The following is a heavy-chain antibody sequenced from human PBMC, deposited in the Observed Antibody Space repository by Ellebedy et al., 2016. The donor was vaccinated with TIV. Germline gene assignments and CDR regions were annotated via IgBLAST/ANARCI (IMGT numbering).Heavy chain of an antibody. CDR1: GGSSSGYY. J-gene: IGHJ4*02. CDR2: INHSGST. V-gene: IGHV4-34*01. D-gene: IGHD6-13*01. CDR3: ARRNQYYKSWYDY. Sequence: SETLSLTXAVYGGSSSGYYWNWIRQPPGKGLEWIGEINHSGSTNYNTSLRSRVTISVDTSKKHFSLKLSSVTAAETDVYYCARRNQYYKSWYDYWGQGTLVTVSS.